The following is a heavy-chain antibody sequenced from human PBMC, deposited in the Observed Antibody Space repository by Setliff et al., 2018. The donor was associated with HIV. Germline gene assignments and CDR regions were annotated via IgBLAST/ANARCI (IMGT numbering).Heavy chain of an antibody. Sequence: GASVKVSCKASGYTFTGYYLHWVRQAPGQGLEWMGRINPNNGVTFYGQKFQGMVTMTRYTSIMTAYMELGRLTYYDTAVYYCVSFRGTGTTRSIDHFDYWGQGTRVTAPQ. CDR1: GYTFTGYY. V-gene: IGHV1-2*06. D-gene: IGHD1-1*01. J-gene: IGHJ4*02. CDR3: VSFRGTGTTRSIDHFDY. CDR2: INPNNGVT.